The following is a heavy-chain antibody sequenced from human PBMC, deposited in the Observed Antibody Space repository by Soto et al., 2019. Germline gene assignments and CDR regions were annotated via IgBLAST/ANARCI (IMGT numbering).Heavy chain of an antibody. J-gene: IGHJ4*02. CDR3: AKVRYGDLDY. CDR1: GFTFSSYA. CDR2: ISGSGAST. D-gene: IGHD4-17*01. V-gene: IGHV3-23*01. Sequence: PGGSLRLSCAASGFTFSSYAMSWVRQAPGKGLEWVSVISGSGASTYYADSVKGRFTISRDNSKNTVYLQMNSLRAEDTAVYYCAKVRYGDLDYWGQGTLVTVS.